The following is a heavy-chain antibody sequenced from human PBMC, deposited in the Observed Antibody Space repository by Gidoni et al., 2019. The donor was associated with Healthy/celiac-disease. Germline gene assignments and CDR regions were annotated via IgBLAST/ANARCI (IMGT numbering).Heavy chain of an antibody. Sequence: EVQLVESGGGLVQPGGSLSISCAASGFTFSSYWMHWVRQAPGKGLGWVLRINSDGSSTSYADSVKGRFTISRDNAKNTLYLQMNSLRAEDTAVYYCARDLTYYYGMDVWGQETTVTVSS. CDR3: ARDLTYYYGMDV. CDR2: INSDGSST. J-gene: IGHJ6*02. CDR1: GFTFSSYW. V-gene: IGHV3-74*01.